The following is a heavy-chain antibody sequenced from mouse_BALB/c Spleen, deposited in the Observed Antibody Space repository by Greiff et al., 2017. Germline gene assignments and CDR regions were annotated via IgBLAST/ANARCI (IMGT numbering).Heavy chain of an antibody. D-gene: IGHD2-14*01. CDR2: IYPGDGST. CDR1: GYTFTSYY. J-gene: IGHJ2*01. V-gene: IGHV1S56*01. Sequence: QVQLQQSGPELVKPGASVKMSCKASGYTFTSYYIHWVKQRPGQGLEWIGWIYPGDGSTKYNEKFKGKTTLTADKSSSTAYMLLSSLTSEDSAIYFCARGAYDGNFDYWGQGTTLTVSS. CDR3: ARGAYDGNFDY.